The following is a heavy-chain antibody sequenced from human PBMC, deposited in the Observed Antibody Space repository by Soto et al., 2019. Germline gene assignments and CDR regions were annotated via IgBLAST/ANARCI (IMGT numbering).Heavy chain of an antibody. CDR2: ISAYNGNT. Sequence: ASVKVSCKASGYTFTSYGISWVRQAPGQGLEWMGWISAYNGNTNYAQKLQGRVTMTTDTSTSTAYMELRSLRSDDTAVYYCARRVCSSFTCYPGYTNWLDPWGQGTLVTVSS. CDR3: ARRVCSSFTCYPGYTNWLDP. D-gene: IGHD2-2*01. J-gene: IGHJ5*02. V-gene: IGHV1-18*01. CDR1: GYTFTSYG.